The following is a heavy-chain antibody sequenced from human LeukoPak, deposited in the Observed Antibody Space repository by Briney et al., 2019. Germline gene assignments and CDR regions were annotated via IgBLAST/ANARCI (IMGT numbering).Heavy chain of an antibody. CDR2: IYYSGST. D-gene: IGHD1-14*01. Sequence: SETLSPTCTVSGGSISSYYWSWIRQPPGKGLEWIGYIYYSGSTNYYPSLKSRVTVSVDTSKNQFSLKLSSVTAADTAVYYCARSAGYYFDYWGREPWSPSPQ. V-gene: IGHV4-59*01. CDR1: GGSISSYY. J-gene: IGHJ4*02. CDR3: ARSAGYYFDY.